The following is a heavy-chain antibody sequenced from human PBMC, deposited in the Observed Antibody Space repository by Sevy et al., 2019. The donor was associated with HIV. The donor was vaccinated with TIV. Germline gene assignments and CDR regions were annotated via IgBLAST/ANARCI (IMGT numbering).Heavy chain of an antibody. D-gene: IGHD3-3*01. CDR1: GFIFSSYA. CDR3: AGGFWGGFDY. CDR2: ISGHGGST. Sequence: GGSLRLSCAASGFIFSSYAMSWVRQAPGKGLEWVSTISGHGGSTYYADSVKGRFTISRDNSKNTLDLQMNSLRAEDTAVYYCAGGFWGGFDYWGQGTLVTVSS. V-gene: IGHV3-23*01. J-gene: IGHJ4*02.